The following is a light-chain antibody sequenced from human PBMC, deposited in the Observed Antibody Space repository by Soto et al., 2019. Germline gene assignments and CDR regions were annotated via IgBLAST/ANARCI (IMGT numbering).Light chain of an antibody. CDR1: SSKIGAGYD. J-gene: IGLJ1*01. V-gene: IGLV1-40*01. CDR2: GNS. CDR3: CSYTTSNTLV. Sequence: QSALTQPPSVSGAPGQRVTISCTGSSSKIGAGYDVHWYQQLPGTAPKVLIYGNSNRPSGVSSRFSGSQSGNTASLTISCLQADDEADYYSCSYTTSNTLVFGTGTKVTV.